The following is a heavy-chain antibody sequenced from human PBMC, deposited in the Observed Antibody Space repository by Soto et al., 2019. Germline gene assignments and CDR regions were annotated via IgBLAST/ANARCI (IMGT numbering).Heavy chain of an antibody. CDR2: IDYRGTT. V-gene: IGHV4-59*01. CDR3: ATYSDYYRYFQH. CDR1: GGSISSYY. J-gene: IGHJ1*01. D-gene: IGHD1-26*01. Sequence: QVQLQESGPGLVKPSETLSLTCTVSGGSISSYYWSWIRKPPGKGLEWIGYIDYRGTTNFNPSLKSRATISLDTSKNQFYLKVTSLTAADTAVYYCATYSDYYRYFQHWGQGTLVTVSS.